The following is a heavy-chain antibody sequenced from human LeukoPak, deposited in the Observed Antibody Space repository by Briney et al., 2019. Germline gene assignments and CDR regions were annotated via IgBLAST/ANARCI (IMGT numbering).Heavy chain of an antibody. V-gene: IGHV4-34*01. CDR1: GGSFSGYY. D-gene: IGHD2-2*01. Sequence: SETLSLTCAVYGGSFSGYYWSWIRQPPGKGLEWIGEINHSGSTNYNPSLKSRVTISVDTSKNQFSLKLSSVTAADTAVYYCARHPADCSSTSCYYNWFDPWGQGTLVTVSS. CDR2: INHSGST. J-gene: IGHJ5*02. CDR3: ARHPADCSSTSCYYNWFDP.